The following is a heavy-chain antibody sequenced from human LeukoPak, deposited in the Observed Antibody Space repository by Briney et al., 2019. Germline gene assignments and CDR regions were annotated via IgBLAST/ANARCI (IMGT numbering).Heavy chain of an antibody. D-gene: IGHD2-8*01. V-gene: IGHV1-69*06. CDR1: GGTFSSYA. Sequence: GASVKVSCKASGGTFSSYAISWVRQAPGQGLEWMGGIIPIFGTANYAQKFQGRVTITADKSTSTAYMELSSLRSEDTAVYYCARVPSEVSRSYYYYYYMDVWGKGTTVTISS. CDR2: IIPIFGTA. J-gene: IGHJ6*03. CDR3: ARVPSEVSRSYYYYYYMDV.